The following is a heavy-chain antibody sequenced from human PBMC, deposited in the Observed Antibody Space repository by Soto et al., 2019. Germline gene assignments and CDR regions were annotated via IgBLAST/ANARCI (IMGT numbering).Heavy chain of an antibody. J-gene: IGHJ5*02. Sequence: SVTFYFKASGGTFSSYAISWVRQAPGQGLEWMGGIIPIFGKANYAQKFQGRVTITADKSTSTAYMELSSLRSEDTAVYYCARGYFPYYDILTGFAPFDPWGQGTLVTVSS. V-gene: IGHV1-69*06. CDR2: IIPIFGKA. D-gene: IGHD3-9*01. CDR3: ARGYFPYYDILTGFAPFDP. CDR1: GGTFSSYA.